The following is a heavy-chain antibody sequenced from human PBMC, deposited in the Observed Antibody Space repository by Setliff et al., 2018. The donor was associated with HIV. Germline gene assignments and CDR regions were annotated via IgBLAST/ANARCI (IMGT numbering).Heavy chain of an antibody. V-gene: IGHV4-34*01. CDR1: GGTFSLHY. CDR3: ARGYASGYDAYGY. CDR2: INHSGGT. J-gene: IGHJ4*02. Sequence: SSETLSLTCAVSGGTFSLHYYTWIRQSPLRGLEWIGEINHSGGTRYNPSLESRVTMSLDSSRKQFSLRLISVTAADTAVYYCARGYASGYDAYGYWGQGTLVTVSS. D-gene: IGHD5-12*01.